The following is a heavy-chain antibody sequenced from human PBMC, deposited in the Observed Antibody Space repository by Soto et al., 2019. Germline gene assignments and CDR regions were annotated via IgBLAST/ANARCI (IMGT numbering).Heavy chain of an antibody. D-gene: IGHD4-4*01. CDR2: IGTSGKTI. Sequence: PGRSLRLSCAVSGFTFSSYEMNWVRQAPGKGLEWVSYIGTSGKTIYYADSVRGRFTISRDNAKNSLYLQMNSLRAEDTAVYFCARDPAIYSGKFDYGLDVWGRGTTVTVSS. CDR3: ARDPAIYSGKFDYGLDV. CDR1: GFTFSSYE. J-gene: IGHJ6*02. V-gene: IGHV3-48*03.